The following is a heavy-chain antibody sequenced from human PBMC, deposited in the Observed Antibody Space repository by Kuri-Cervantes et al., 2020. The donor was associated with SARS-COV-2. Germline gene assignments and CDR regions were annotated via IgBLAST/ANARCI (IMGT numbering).Heavy chain of an antibody. CDR3: GATPAAGVDYYFDY. CDR2: IYYSGST. Sequence: SETLSLTFTVSGGSISSGDSYWRWIRQPPGKGLEWIGYIYYSGSTYYNPSLKRRVTITVDTSKNLFSLKLSSVTAADTAVYYGGATPAAGVDYYFDYWGQGTLVTVSS. V-gene: IGHV4-30-4*08. CDR1: GGSISSGDSY. D-gene: IGHD6-13*01. J-gene: IGHJ4*02.